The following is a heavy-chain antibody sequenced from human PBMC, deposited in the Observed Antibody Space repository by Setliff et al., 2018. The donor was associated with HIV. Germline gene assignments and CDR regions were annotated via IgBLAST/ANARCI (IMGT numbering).Heavy chain of an antibody. J-gene: IGHJ4*02. CDR2: IYTSGST. Sequence: SETLSLTCTVSGGSISSGSYYWSWIRQPAGKGLEWIGRIYTSGSTNYNPSLKSRVTISVDTSKNQFSLKLSSVTAADTAVYYCARGLPSVWGQGTLVTSPQ. CDR3: ARGLPSV. V-gene: IGHV4-61*02. CDR1: GGSISSGSYY.